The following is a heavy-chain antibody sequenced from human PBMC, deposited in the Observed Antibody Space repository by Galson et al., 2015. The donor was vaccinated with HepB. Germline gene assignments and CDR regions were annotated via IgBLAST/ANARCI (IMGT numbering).Heavy chain of an antibody. CDR1: GYTFTNYA. CDR2: INAGNGDT. CDR3: ATNGARGIFFEY. V-gene: IGHV1-3*01. Sequence: SVKVSCKASGYTFTNYAVHWVRQAPGQRLDWMGWINAGNGDTEYSQNYEGRLTVSADKSTGTAYMELSGLTSEDTAVYYCATNGARGIFFEYWGQGTLITVSS. J-gene: IGHJ4*02. D-gene: IGHD3-10*01.